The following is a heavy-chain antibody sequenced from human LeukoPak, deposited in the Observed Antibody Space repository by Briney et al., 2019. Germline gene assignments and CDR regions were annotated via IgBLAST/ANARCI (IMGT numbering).Heavy chain of an antibody. CDR3: AEGYSGYDAWFDP. J-gene: IGHJ5*02. Sequence: PSETLSLTCTVSGGSISSYYWSWIRQPPGKGLEWIGYIYYSGSTNYNPSLKSRVTIPVDTSKNQFSLKLSSVTAADTAVYYCAEGYSGYDAWFDPWGQGTLVTVSS. V-gene: IGHV4-59*01. CDR1: GGSISSYY. CDR2: IYYSGST. D-gene: IGHD5-12*01.